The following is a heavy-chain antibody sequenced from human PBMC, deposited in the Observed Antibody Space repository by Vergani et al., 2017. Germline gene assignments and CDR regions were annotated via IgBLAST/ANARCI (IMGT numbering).Heavy chain of an antibody. D-gene: IGHD2-2*01. Sequence: QVTLRESGPALVKPTQTLTLTCTFSGFSLSTSGMCVSWICQPPGKALEWIALIDWDDDKYYSTSLKTRLTISKDTSKNQVVLTMTNMDPVDTATYYCARTSPCEMGVVVPAAGLYFDYWGQGTLVTVSS. J-gene: IGHJ4*02. V-gene: IGHV2-70*01. CDR2: IDWDDDK. CDR1: GFSLSTSGMC. CDR3: ARTSPCEMGVVVPAAGLYFDY.